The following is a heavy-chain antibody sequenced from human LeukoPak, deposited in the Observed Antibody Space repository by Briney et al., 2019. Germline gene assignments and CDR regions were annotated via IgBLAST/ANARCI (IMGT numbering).Heavy chain of an antibody. J-gene: IGHJ3*01. CDR2: IYYSGST. Sequence: SETLSLTCTVSGGFISSSSYYWGWIRQPPGKGLEWIGSIYYSGSTYYNPSLKSRVTISVDTSKNQFSLQLNSVTPEDTAVYYCAREDSIAAAGTLAFVGWGQGTMVTVSS. V-gene: IGHV4-39*07. D-gene: IGHD6-13*01. CDR1: GGFISSSSYY. CDR3: AREDSIAAAGTLAFVG.